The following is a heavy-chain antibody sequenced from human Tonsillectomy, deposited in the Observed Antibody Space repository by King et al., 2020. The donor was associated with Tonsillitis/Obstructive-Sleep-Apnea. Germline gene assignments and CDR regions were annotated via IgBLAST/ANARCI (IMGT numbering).Heavy chain of an antibody. CDR1: GGSIISSNYF. Sequence: QLQESGPGLVKPSETLSLTCTVSGGSIISSNYFWGWICQPPGKGLEWIASIYYNGNTYYNPSLKSRVTISVDTSKNQFSLKLTSVTAADTAVYYCAGGSPYSSSWSPDVRFDPWGQGTLVTISS. CDR2: IYYNGNT. J-gene: IGHJ5*02. CDR3: AGGSPYSSSWSPDVRFDP. V-gene: IGHV4-39*01. D-gene: IGHD6-13*01.